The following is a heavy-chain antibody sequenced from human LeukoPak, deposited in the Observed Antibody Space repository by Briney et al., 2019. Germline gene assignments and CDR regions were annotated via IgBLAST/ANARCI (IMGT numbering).Heavy chain of an antibody. Sequence: GRSLRLSCAASGFSLSNYAMHWVRQAPGKGLEWVAVIWYDGSNEYYSDSVKGRFAISKDSSKNTLYLQMNSLRAEDTAVYFCARDPGLRLDFWGQGTLLIVSS. J-gene: IGHJ4*02. D-gene: IGHD3-16*01. CDR3: ARDPGLRLDF. CDR2: IWYDGSNE. V-gene: IGHV3-33*01. CDR1: GFSLSNYA.